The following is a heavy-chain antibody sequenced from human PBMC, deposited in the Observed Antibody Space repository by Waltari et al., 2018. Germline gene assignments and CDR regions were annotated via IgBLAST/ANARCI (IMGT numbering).Heavy chain of an antibody. J-gene: IGHJ4*02. Sequence: EVQLVEPGGDLVQPGGPLRLSCAASGFTFSSYEMNWVRQSPGKGLEWVSYISSSGRTIYYADSVKSRFTISRDNANNSLYLQMNSLRAEDTAVYYCALAHYRWGQGTLVTVSS. D-gene: IGHD1-26*01. CDR1: GFTFSSYE. CDR2: ISSSGRTI. V-gene: IGHV3-48*03. CDR3: ALAHYR.